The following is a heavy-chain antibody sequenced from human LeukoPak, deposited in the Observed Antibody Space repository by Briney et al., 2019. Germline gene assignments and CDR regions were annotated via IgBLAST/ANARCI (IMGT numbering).Heavy chain of an antibody. CDR2: ISHSGDT. J-gene: IGHJ4*02. CDR1: GFSITSGDY. CDR3: ARVGPLAVGTGKRVYSFDY. Sequence: SETLSLTCDVSGFSITSGDYWGWIRQSPGRGLEWIVSISHSGDTYYIPSPRSRVTMSLDTSRNQFSLDLRSVSAADTAVYFCARVGPLAVGTGKRVYSFDYWGQGTLVTVSS. D-gene: IGHD1-1*01. V-gene: IGHV4-38-2*01.